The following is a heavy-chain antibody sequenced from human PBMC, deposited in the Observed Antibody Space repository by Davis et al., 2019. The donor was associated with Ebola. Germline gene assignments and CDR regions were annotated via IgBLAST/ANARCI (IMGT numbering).Heavy chain of an antibody. V-gene: IGHV3-48*02. CDR2: ISSSSSTI. Sequence: PGGSLRLSCAASGFTFSSYSMNWVRQAPGKGLEWVSYISSSSSTIYYADSVKGRFTISRDNAKNSLYLQMNSLRDEDTAVYYCARDFRDQWNYGNYYMDVWGKGTTVTVSS. CDR1: GFTFSSYS. J-gene: IGHJ6*03. D-gene: IGHD1-7*01. CDR3: ARDFRDQWNYGNYYMDV.